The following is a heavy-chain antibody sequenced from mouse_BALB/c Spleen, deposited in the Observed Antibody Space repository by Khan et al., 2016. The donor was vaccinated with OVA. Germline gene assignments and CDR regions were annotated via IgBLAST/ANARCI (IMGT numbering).Heavy chain of an antibody. CDR2: IYPGNSDT. CDR1: GYTFTSYW. Sequence: VRLQQSGTVLARPGASVKMSCKASGYTFTSYWMHWVKQRPGQGLEWIGAIYPGNSDTNYNQKFKGKAKLTADTSTSTAYLQLSSLTTEDSAFFSCTSFAFGNYGSWDYWGQGTTLTVSS. V-gene: IGHV1-5*01. D-gene: IGHD2-1*01. J-gene: IGHJ2*01. CDR3: TSFAFGNYGSWDY.